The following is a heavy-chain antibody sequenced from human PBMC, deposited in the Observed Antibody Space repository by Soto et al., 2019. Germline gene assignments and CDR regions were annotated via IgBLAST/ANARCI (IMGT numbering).Heavy chain of an antibody. CDR1: GYTFTSYA. Sequence: ASVKVSCKASGYTFTSYAMHWVRQAPGQRLEWMGWINAGNGNTKYSQKFQGRVTITRDTSASTAYMELSSLRSEDTAVYYCARDLTYYYDSSGYRTPFDYWGQGTLVTVSS. J-gene: IGHJ4*02. V-gene: IGHV1-3*01. D-gene: IGHD3-22*01. CDR2: INAGNGNT. CDR3: ARDLTYYYDSSGYRTPFDY.